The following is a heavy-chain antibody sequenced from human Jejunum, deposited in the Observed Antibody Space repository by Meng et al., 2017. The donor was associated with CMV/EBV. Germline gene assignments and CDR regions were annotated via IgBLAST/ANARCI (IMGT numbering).Heavy chain of an antibody. D-gene: IGHD2-21*02. Sequence: SGYRFRNYYMNWIRQTPGKGLEWISYISGGATAIYYADSLKGRFTISRDNGRNTLYLQMDNLRAEDTAVYYCARQPRQKTAISLWGQGTLVTVSS. CDR3: ARQPRQKTAISL. J-gene: IGHJ4*02. CDR2: ISGGATAI. V-gene: IGHV3-11*01. CDR1: GYRFRNYY.